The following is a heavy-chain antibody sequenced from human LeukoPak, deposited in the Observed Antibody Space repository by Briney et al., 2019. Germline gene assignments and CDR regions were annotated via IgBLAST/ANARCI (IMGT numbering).Heavy chain of an antibody. CDR1: GGSISSSSYY. Sequence: PSETLSLTCTVSGGSISSSSYYWGRLRQPPGKGLEWIGSIYYSGSTYYNPSLKRRVTISVDTSKNQLSLKLSSVTAADTAVYYCARHLANDSPVFNYWGQGTLVTVSS. CDR2: IYYSGST. D-gene: IGHD1-1*01. J-gene: IGHJ4*02. V-gene: IGHV4-39*01. CDR3: ARHLANDSPVFNY.